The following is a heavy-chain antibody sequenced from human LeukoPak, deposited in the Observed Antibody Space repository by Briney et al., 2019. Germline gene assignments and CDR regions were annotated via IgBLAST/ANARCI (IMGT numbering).Heavy chain of an antibody. CDR3: AIAPTWDDGFDM. J-gene: IGHJ3*02. D-gene: IGHD1-26*01. CDR1: GYTFIDYY. CDR2: VDPEDGET. V-gene: IGHV1-69-2*01. Sequence: PGASVKVSCKASGYTFIDYYIHWVQQAPGKGLEWVGRVDPEDGETIYAEKFQGRVTITADTSTDTGYMELRSLGSEDTAVYFCAIAPTWDDGFDMWGQGTMVSVSS.